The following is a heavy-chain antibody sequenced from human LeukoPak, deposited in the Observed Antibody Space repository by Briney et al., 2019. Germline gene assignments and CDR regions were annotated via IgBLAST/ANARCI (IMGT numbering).Heavy chain of an antibody. D-gene: IGHD4-17*01. V-gene: IGHV3-64*04. CDR1: GFTFSSYA. J-gene: IGHJ4*02. CDR2: ISSNGGST. Sequence: GGSLRLSCSASGFTFSSYAMHWVRQTPGKGLEYVSAISSNGGSTYYADSVKGRFTISRDNAKNSLYLQMNSLRAEDTAVYYRARDLGDYVGYFDYWGQGTLVTVSS. CDR3: ARDLGDYVGYFDY.